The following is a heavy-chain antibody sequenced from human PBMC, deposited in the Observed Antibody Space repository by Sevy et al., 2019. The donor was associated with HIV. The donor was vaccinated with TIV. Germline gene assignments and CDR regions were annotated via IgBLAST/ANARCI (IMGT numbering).Heavy chain of an antibody. J-gene: IGHJ4*02. CDR1: GFTSSKYS. V-gene: IGHV3-23*01. D-gene: IGHD2-8*01. CDR3: AREGCTKPHDY. CDR2: LSFGCGEI. Sequence: VGSLRLSCAASGFTSSKYSMSWVRQPPGKGLEWVSTLSFGCGEINHADSVKGRFTISRDNSKNSLYLQMNNLRAEDTAVYYCAREGCTKPHDYWGQGTLVTVSS.